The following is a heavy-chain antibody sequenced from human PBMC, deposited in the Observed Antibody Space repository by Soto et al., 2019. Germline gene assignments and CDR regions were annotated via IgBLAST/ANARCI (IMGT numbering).Heavy chain of an antibody. Sequence: QITLKESGPTLVKPTQTLTLTCTFSGFSLSTSGVGVGWIRQPPGKALEWLALIYCDDDKRYSTSLKSRLTITKDTSKNQVVLTMTNMDPVDTATYYCAHVYGGYDNFDYWGQGTLVTVSS. D-gene: IGHD5-12*01. V-gene: IGHV2-5*02. CDR2: IYCDDDK. J-gene: IGHJ4*02. CDR3: AHVYGGYDNFDY. CDR1: GFSLSTSGVG.